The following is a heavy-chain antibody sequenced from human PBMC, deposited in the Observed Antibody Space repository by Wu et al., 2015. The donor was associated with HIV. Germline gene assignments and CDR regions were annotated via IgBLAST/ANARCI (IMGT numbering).Heavy chain of an antibody. CDR2: ISAYNGNT. J-gene: IGHJ4*02. Sequence: QVQLVQSGGEVKKPGASVKVSCKASGYTFTSYGISWVRQAPGQGLEWMGWISAYNGNTNYAQKLQGRVTMTTDTSTSTAYMELRSLRSDDTAVYYXARWTQPIAAAGNGADYWGQGTLGHRSPQ. CDR3: ARWTQPIAAAGNGADY. V-gene: IGHV1-18*01. D-gene: IGHD6-13*01. CDR1: GYTFTSYG.